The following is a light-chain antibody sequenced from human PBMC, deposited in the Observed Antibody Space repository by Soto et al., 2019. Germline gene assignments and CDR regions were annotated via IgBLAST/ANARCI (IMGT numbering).Light chain of an antibody. CDR1: QTVLYSSNNKYY. Sequence: DIVMTQSPDSLAVSLGERATINCKSSQTVLYSSNNKYYLAWYQQKPGQPPRLLIYWASTRESGVPDRFSGSGSGTDFTLTISSLQAEDVPVYYCQQYYSTPQTFGPGTKVDMK. CDR3: QQYYSTPQT. V-gene: IGKV4-1*01. J-gene: IGKJ3*01. CDR2: WAS.